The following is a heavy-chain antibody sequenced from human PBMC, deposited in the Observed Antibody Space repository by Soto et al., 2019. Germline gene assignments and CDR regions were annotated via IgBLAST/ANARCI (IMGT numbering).Heavy chain of an antibody. CDR1: GFSLSNARMG. V-gene: IGHV2-26*01. CDR3: ARISPVSYYDFWSGYKKYYFDY. J-gene: IGHJ4*02. CDR2: IFSNGEK. D-gene: IGHD3-3*01. Sequence: QVTLKESGPVLVKPTETLTLTCTVSGFSLSNARMGVSWIRQPPGKALEWLAHIFSNGEKSYSTSLKSRLTISKDTSKSQVVLTMTNMDPVDTATYYCARISPVSYYDFWSGYKKYYFDYWGQGTLVTVSS.